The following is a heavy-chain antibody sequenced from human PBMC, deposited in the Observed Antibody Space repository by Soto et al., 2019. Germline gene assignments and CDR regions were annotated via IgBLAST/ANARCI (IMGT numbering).Heavy chain of an antibody. V-gene: IGHV3-48*03. Sequence: GGSLRLSCAASGFTFSSYEMNWVRQAPGKGLEWVSYISSSGSTIYYADSVKGRFTISRDNAKNSLYMQMNSLRAEDTAVYYCARAPSGYQEWAFDICGQGTMVTVS. CDR1: GFTFSSYE. J-gene: IGHJ3*02. CDR3: ARAPSGYQEWAFDI. D-gene: IGHD3-3*01. CDR2: ISSSGSTI.